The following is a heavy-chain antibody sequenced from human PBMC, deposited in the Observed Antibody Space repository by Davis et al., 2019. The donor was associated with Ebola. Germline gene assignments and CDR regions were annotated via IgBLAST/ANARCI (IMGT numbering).Heavy chain of an antibody. J-gene: IGHJ3*02. CDR1: GFTFSSYA. CDR3: ANLQGGYYDSPEDAFDI. CDR2: ISGSGGST. D-gene: IGHD3-22*01. Sequence: PGGSLRLSCAASGFTFSSYAMSWVRQAPGKGLEWVSAISGSGGSTYYADSVKGRFTISRDNSKNTLYLQMNSLRAEDTAVYYCANLQGGYYDSPEDAFDIWGQGTMVTVSS. V-gene: IGHV3-23*01.